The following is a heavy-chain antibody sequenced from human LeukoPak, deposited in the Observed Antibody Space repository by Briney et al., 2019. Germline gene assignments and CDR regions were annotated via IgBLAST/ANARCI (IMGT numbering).Heavy chain of an antibody. CDR1: GGSISTYY. J-gene: IGHJ4*02. CDR2: IYYSGTT. Sequence: SETLSLTCTVSGGSISTYYWSWIRQPPGEGLEWIGSIYYSGTTHSNPSLKSRATISLDTSKNQFSLKMTSVTAADTAVYYCARGAGWYNYWGQGTLVTVSS. CDR3: ARGAGWYNY. V-gene: IGHV4-59*08. D-gene: IGHD6-19*01.